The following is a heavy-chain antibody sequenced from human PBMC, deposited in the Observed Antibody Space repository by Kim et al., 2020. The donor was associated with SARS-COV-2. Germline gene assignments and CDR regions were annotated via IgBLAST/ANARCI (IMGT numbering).Heavy chain of an antibody. CDR2: IDLDGTTT. CDR1: GLSRYW. J-gene: IGHJ5*01. D-gene: IGHD4-4*01. V-gene: IGHV3-74*01. CDR3: ARDLRGNYDS. Sequence: GGSLRLSCAAPGLSRYWMHWVRQAPGKRLEWVLRIDLDGTTTDYAGYVQGRFTITRDNAKNTVYLQMDSLRAEDTALYYCARDLRGNYDSWGRGTLVTVSS.